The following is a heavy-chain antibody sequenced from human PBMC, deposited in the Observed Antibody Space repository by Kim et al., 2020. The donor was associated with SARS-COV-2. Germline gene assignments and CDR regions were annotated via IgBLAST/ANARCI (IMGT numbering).Heavy chain of an antibody. J-gene: IGHJ4*02. CDR2: IRSKAYGGTT. CDR1: GFTFGDYA. D-gene: IGHD3-22*01. Sequence: GGSLRLSCTASGFTFGDYAMSWVRQAPGKGLEWVGFIRSKAYGGTTEYAASVKGRFTISRDDSKSIAYLQMNSLKTEDTAVYYCTRDSSDYYDSSGLNPLGFDYWGQGTLVTVSS. CDR3: TRDSSDYYDSSGLNPLGFDY. V-gene: IGHV3-49*04.